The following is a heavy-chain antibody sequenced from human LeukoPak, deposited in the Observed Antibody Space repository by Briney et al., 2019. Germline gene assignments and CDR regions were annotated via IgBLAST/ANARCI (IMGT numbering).Heavy chain of an antibody. D-gene: IGHD4-17*01. V-gene: IGHV1-46*01. CDR2: INPSGGST. Sequence: SSVKVSCKASGYTFTSYFMHWVRQAPGQGLDWMGIINPSGGSTSYAQKFQGRVTMTRDTSTSTVYMELSSLRSEDTAVYYCARDSADYGDYDYWGQGTLVTVSS. CDR3: ARDSADYGDYDY. CDR1: GYTFTSYF. J-gene: IGHJ4*02.